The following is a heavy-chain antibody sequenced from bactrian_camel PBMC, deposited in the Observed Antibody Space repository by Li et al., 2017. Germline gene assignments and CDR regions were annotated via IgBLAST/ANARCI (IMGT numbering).Heavy chain of an antibody. CDR2: VDSDGTT. CDR1: GYDISSYS. Sequence: HVQLVESGGDSVQPGGSLTPSCKVSGYDISSYSLGWFRQHPSGNGRQGVAAVDSDGTTTYADSSKGRFTISKNDEENTVYLQMSSLKPEDSAMYYCGATSVRPFYESSWLATSDYHHWGQGTQVTVS. J-gene: IGHJ4*01. V-gene: IGHV3S9*01. D-gene: IGHD5*01. CDR3: GATSVRPFYESSWLATSDYHH.